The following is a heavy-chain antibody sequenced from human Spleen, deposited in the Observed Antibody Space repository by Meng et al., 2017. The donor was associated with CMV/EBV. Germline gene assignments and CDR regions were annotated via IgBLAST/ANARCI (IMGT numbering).Heavy chain of an antibody. J-gene: IGHJ4*02. V-gene: IGHV3-21*06. D-gene: IGHD5-24*01. Sequence: EVQLVESGGGLVKPGGSLRRSCDASGFTFSSYSMNWVRQAPGKGLEWVSSISSSSSYIYYADSVKGRFTISRDNAKTSLYLQMNSLRAEDTAVYYCAGSPGDGYNIGRGEHYWGQGTLVTVSS. CDR3: AGSPGDGYNIGRGEHY. CDR2: ISSSSSYI. CDR1: GFTFSSYS.